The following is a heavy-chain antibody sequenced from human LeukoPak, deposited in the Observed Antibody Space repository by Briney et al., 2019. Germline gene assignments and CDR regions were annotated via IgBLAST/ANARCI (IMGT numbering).Heavy chain of an antibody. D-gene: IGHD2-15*01. CDR2: INPSGGNT. CDR1: GYTFIGYY. CDR3: ARDVSDCSGGSCYSYFDY. V-gene: IGHV1-46*01. Sequence: ASVKVSCKASGYTFIGYYMHWVRQAPGRGLEWMGIINPSGGNTSYAQKFQGRVTMTRDTSTSTVYMELSSLRSEDTAVYYCARDVSDCSGGSCYSYFDYWGQGTLVTVSS. J-gene: IGHJ4*02.